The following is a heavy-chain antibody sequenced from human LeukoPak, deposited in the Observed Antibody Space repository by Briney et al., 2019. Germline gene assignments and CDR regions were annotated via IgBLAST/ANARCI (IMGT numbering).Heavy chain of an antibody. J-gene: IGHJ5*02. D-gene: IGHD2-21*02. CDR3: ARGFIVVVTATPGWFDP. Sequence: GASVKVSCKASGYTFTSYYMHWVRQAPGRGLEWMGIINPSGGSTSYAQKFQGRVTMTRDTSTSTVYMELSSLRSEDTAVYYCARGFIVVVTATPGWFDPWGQGTLVTVSS. CDR1: GYTFTSYY. CDR2: INPSGGST. V-gene: IGHV1-46*01.